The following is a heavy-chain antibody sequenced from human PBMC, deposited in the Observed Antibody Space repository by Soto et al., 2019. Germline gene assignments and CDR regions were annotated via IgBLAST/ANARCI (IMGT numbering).Heavy chain of an antibody. Sequence: QVQLQQWGAGLLKPSETLSLTWAVYGGSFSGYYWSWIRQPPGKGLEWIGEINHSGSTNYNPSLKSRVTISVDTSKNQFSLKLSSVTAADTAVYYCARGQSVSYGSPIPYGMDVWGQGTTVTVSS. CDR2: INHSGST. V-gene: IGHV4-34*01. CDR1: GGSFSGYY. CDR3: ARGQSVSYGSPIPYGMDV. D-gene: IGHD5-18*01. J-gene: IGHJ6*02.